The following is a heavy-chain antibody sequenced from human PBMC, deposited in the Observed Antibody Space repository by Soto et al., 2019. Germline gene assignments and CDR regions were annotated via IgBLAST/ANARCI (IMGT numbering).Heavy chain of an antibody. CDR2: INQDGSEK. Sequence: GGSLRLSCAASGFTFSSYWMSWVRQAPGKGLEWVANINQDGSEKYYVDSVKGRFTISRDNAKNSLYLQMNSLRAEDTALYYCARATYVESSSFDYWGQGTLVTVSS. CDR1: GFTFSSYW. CDR3: ARATYVESSSFDY. J-gene: IGHJ4*02. D-gene: IGHD6-6*01. V-gene: IGHV3-7*05.